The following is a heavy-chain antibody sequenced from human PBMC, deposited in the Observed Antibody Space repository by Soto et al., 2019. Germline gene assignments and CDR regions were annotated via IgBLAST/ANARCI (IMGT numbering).Heavy chain of an antibody. J-gene: IGHJ4*02. D-gene: IGHD2-15*01. V-gene: IGHV4-34*01. CDR1: GGSFNGYY. CDR3: ARGDYCSDGICYKTSTDY. Sequence: QVQLQQWGAGLVKPSETLSLTCAVYGGSFNGYYWGWIRQSPMKGLEWIGEINHSGSTTYNPSFRGRVAISVDASKNQFSLRLASMTAADTALYYCARGDYCSDGICYKTSTDYWGQGTQVTVSS. CDR2: INHSGST.